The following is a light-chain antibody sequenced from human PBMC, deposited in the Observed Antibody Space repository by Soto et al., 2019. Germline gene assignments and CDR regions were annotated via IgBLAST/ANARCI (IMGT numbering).Light chain of an antibody. CDR3: SSCSLTSTRI. J-gene: IGLJ1*01. Sequence: QSALTQPASVSGSPGQSITISCTGTSSDIGGYNYVSWYQQHPGKAPKLIIYDVTNRPSGVSNRFSGSKSGNTASLTISGLQPEDEADYYCSSCSLTSTRIFGSGTKLTVL. V-gene: IGLV2-14*01. CDR1: SSDIGGYNY. CDR2: DVT.